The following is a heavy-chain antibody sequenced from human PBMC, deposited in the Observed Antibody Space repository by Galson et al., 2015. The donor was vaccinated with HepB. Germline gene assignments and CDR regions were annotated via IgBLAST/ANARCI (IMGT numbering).Heavy chain of an antibody. Sequence: ETLSLTCAVYGGSFSGYYWSWIRQPPGKGLEWIGEINHSGSTNYNPSLKSRVTISVDTSKNQFSLKLSSVTAADTAVYYCARTGIYGSGSYRVWGQGTLVTVSS. CDR1: GGSFSGYY. CDR2: INHSGST. CDR3: ARTGIYGSGSYRV. V-gene: IGHV4-34*01. J-gene: IGHJ4*02. D-gene: IGHD3-10*01.